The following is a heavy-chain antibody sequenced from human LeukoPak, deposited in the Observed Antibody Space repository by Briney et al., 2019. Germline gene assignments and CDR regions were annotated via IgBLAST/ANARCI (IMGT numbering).Heavy chain of an antibody. D-gene: IGHD2-2*01. CDR2: INHSGTT. CDR3: ARGGGYCSSTSCYFDY. V-gene: IGHV4-34*01. Sequence: SETLSLTCAVYGGSFSGYYLSWIRQPPGKGLEWIGEINHSGTTKYNTSFKSRVTTSVDNSKNQFSLKLSSVTAANTAVYYSARGGGYCSSTSCYFDYWGQGTLVTVSS. CDR1: GGSFSGYY. J-gene: IGHJ4*02.